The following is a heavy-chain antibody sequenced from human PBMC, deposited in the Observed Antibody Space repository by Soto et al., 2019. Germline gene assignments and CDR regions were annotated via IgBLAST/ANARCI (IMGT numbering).Heavy chain of an antibody. J-gene: IGHJ3*02. CDR2: IYPGDSDT. CDR1: GDSFTSYW. D-gene: IGHD3-3*01. V-gene: IGHV5-51*01. Sequence: PGESLKISCKGSGDSFTSYWIGRVRQMPGKGLEWMGIIYPGDSDTRYSPSFQGQVTISADKSISTAYLQWSSLKASDTAMYYCARLGITIFGVVIEYDAFDIRGQGTMVTVSS. CDR3: ARLGITIFGVVIEYDAFDI.